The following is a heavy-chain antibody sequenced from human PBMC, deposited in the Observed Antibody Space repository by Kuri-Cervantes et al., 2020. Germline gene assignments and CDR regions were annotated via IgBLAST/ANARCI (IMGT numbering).Heavy chain of an antibody. CDR1: GFTFSNYW. J-gene: IGHJ4*02. CDR3: AKDKEDRVFDY. Sequence: GSLKISCASSGFTFSNYWMHWVRQAPGKGLVWVSRLTPDGSSTNYADSVKGRFTISRDNAKNTLYLQMNSLRAEDTAVYYCAKDKEDRVFDYWGQGTLVTVSS. V-gene: IGHV3-74*01. CDR2: LTPDGSST.